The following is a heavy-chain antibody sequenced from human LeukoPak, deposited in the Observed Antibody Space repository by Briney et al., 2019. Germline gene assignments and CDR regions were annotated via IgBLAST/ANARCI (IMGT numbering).Heavy chain of an antibody. Sequence: ASVKVSCKASGYTFTSYYMHWVRQAPGQGLEWMGIINPSGGSTSYAQKFQGRVTMTRDTSTSTVYMELSSLRSEDTAVYYCARDHTYDSSGYSGGRLDYWGQGTLVTVSS. CDR2: INPSGGST. CDR1: GYTFTSYY. V-gene: IGHV1-46*01. CDR3: ARDHTYDSSGYSGGRLDY. J-gene: IGHJ4*02. D-gene: IGHD3-22*01.